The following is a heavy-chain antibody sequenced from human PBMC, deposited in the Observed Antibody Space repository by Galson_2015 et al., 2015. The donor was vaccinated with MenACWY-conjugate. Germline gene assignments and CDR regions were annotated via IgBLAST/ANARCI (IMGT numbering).Heavy chain of an antibody. CDR3: AKSLTILVY. CDR1: GFTFSSNT. J-gene: IGHJ4*02. CDR2: ISSAGSSI. Sequence: SLRLSCAASGFTFSSNTMNWVRQAPGKGLEWVSSISSAGSSIYYADSVKGRFTISRDNAENSLYLQMNSLRDEDTAVYYCAKSLTILVYWGQGTLVTVSS. D-gene: IGHD2-21*01. V-gene: IGHV3-48*02.